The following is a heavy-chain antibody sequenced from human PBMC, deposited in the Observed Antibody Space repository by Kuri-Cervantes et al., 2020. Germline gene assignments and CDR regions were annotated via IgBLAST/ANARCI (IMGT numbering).Heavy chain of an antibody. D-gene: IGHD3-3*01. CDR3: ARESGY. J-gene: IGHJ4*02. Sequence: GESLKISCAASGFTFSSYSMNWVRQAPGKGLEWVSYISSSSSSIYYADSVKGRFTISRDNAKSSLYLQMNSLRDDDTAVYYCARESGYWGQGTLVTVSS. CDR2: ISSSSSSI. V-gene: IGHV3-48*02. CDR1: GFTFSSYS.